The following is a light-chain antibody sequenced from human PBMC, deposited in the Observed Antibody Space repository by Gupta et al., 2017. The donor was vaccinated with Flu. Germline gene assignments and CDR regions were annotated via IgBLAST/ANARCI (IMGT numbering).Light chain of an antibody. J-gene: IGKJ3*01. CDR1: QNIGHS. V-gene: IGKV1-27*01. CDR3: QRHDSAPFT. CDR2: GGS. Sequence: DIQMTQSPASLSASVNDRISITCRASQNIGHSLAWYQQKPGEVPKVLIYGGSSLRAGVPSRFAGGGSGTEFTLTISNLQPEDFATYFCQRHDSAPFTFGHGTRVDLK.